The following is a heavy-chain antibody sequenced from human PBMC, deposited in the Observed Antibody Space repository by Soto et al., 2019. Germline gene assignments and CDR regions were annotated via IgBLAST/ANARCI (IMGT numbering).Heavy chain of an antibody. CDR3: ARGPLWLLGERPIDY. D-gene: IGHD5-18*01. Sequence: QVQLQESGPGLVKPSQTLSLTCTVSGSSMSSGGYYWSRIRQHPGKGLEWIGYIYYSGSTYYNPSLKSRVTISVDTSQNQFSLKLSSVTAADTAVYYCARGPLWLLGERPIDYWGQGTLVTVSS. CDR1: GSSMSSGGYY. V-gene: IGHV4-31*03. CDR2: IYYSGST. J-gene: IGHJ4*02.